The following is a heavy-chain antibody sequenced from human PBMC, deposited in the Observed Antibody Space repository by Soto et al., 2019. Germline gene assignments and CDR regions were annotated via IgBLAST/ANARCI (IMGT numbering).Heavy chain of an antibody. CDR2: ISGSGSSR. V-gene: IGHV3-23*01. CDR3: AKELLRLGESLERYFDY. D-gene: IGHD3-10*01. CDR1: GFTFSTYN. J-gene: IGHJ4*02. Sequence: GGSLRLSCAASGFTFSTYNMSWVRQAPGKGLEWVSAISGSGSSRYYADSAKGRFTISRDNSKNTLFLQLNSLRAEDTAVYYCAKELLRLGESLERYFDYWGQGTLVTVSS.